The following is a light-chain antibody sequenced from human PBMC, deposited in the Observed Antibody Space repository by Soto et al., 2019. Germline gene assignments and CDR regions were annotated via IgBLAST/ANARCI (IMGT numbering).Light chain of an antibody. CDR1: QSINAH. V-gene: IGKV3-15*01. Sequence: EVVMTQSPATLSVSPGERVTLSCRASQSINAHLAWYQQKPGQAPRLLIHGASTRATGIPARFSGSGFGKAFILTIRSLQSQDFAVYYCQQYNTWLWTFGQGTKVEIQ. CDR3: QQYNTWLWT. J-gene: IGKJ1*01. CDR2: GAS.